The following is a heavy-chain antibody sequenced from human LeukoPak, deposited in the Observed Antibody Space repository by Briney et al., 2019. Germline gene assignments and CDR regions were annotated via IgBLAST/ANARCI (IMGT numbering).Heavy chain of an antibody. D-gene: IGHD5-24*01. CDR1: AFTFSSYG. Sequence: GGSLRLSCAASAFTFSSYGMHWVRQAPGKGLEWVAVISYDGSNKNYADSVKGRFTISRDNSKNTLYLQMNSLRAEDTAVYYCARDPRRDGYNFAFDIWGQGTMVTVSS. J-gene: IGHJ3*02. CDR3: ARDPRRDGYNFAFDI. CDR2: ISYDGSNK. V-gene: IGHV3-30*03.